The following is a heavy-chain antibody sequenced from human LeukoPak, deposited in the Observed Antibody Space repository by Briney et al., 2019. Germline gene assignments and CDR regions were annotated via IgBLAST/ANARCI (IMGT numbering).Heavy chain of an antibody. CDR1: GGSFSGYY. D-gene: IGHD6-13*01. V-gene: IGHV4-34*01. J-gene: IGHJ4*02. CDR3: ARGWYLDY. CDR2: INHSGST. Sequence: LSETLSLTCAVYGGSFSGYYWSWIRQPPGKGLEWIGEINHSGSTNYNPSLKSRVTISVDTSKNQFSLKLSSVTAADTAVYYCARGWYLDYWGQGTLVTVSS.